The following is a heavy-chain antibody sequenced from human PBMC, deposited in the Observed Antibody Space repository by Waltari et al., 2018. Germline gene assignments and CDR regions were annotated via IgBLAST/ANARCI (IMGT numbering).Heavy chain of an antibody. D-gene: IGHD4-4*01. J-gene: IGHJ4*02. CDR1: GYTFTSAY. Sequence: QVQLVPSGAEVQKPGASVKVYCRASGYTFTSAYMHWVRQTPGQGLEWMGIINPSGGSTSYAQKFQGRVTMTRDTSTSTVYMELSSLRSEDTAVYYCASSTVTTREFDYWGQGTLVTVSS. CDR3: ASSTVTTREFDY. V-gene: IGHV1-46*03. CDR2: INPSGGST.